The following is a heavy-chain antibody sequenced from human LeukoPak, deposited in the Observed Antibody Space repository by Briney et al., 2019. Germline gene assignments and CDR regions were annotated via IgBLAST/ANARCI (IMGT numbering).Heavy chain of an antibody. CDR1: GFTFSSYS. D-gene: IGHD6-13*01. Sequence: GGSLRLSCAASGFTFSSYSMNWVRQAPGKGLEWVSSISSSSSYIYYADSVKGRFTISRDNAKNSLYLQMNSLRAEDTAVYYCARSGAAGKVGDYWGQGTLVTVSS. CDR3: ARSGAAGKVGDY. V-gene: IGHV3-21*01. J-gene: IGHJ4*02. CDR2: ISSSSSYI.